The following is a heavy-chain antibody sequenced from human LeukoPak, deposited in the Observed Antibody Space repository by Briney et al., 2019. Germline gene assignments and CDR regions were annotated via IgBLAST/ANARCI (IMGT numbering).Heavy chain of an antibody. CDR3: ARDLAYSSSLYNWFDP. CDR1: GYTFTSYA. V-gene: IGHV1-3*01. Sequence: ASVKVSCTASGYTFTSYAMHWVRQAPGQRLEWMGWINAGNGNTKYSQKFQGRVTITRDTSASTAYMELSSLRSEDTAVYYCARDLAYSSSLYNWFDPWGQGTLVTVSS. CDR2: INAGNGNT. J-gene: IGHJ5*02. D-gene: IGHD6-6*01.